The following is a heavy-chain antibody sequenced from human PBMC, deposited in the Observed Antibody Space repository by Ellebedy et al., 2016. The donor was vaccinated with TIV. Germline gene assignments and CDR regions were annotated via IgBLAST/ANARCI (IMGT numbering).Heavy chain of an antibody. D-gene: IGHD2-2*01. CDR3: AREDCSSTSCPERGFDP. CDR2: ISAYNGYNGNT. CDR1: GYTFTSYG. Sequence: AASVKVSCKASGYTFTSYGISWVRQAPGQGLEWMGWISAYNGYNGNTNYAQKFQGRVTITADKSTSTAYMELSSLRSEDTAVYYCAREDCSSTSCPERGFDPWGQGTLVTVSS. J-gene: IGHJ5*02. V-gene: IGHV1-18*01.